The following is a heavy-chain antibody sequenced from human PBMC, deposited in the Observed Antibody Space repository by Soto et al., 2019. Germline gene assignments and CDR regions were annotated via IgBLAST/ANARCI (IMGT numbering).Heavy chain of an antibody. CDR3: ASARGDVEMAKY. CDR2: IIPILGIA. J-gene: IGHJ4*02. D-gene: IGHD2-15*01. V-gene: IGHV1-69*02. CDR1: GGTFSNYT. Sequence: QVQLVQSGAEVKKPGSSVKVSCKASGGTFSNYTISWVRQAPGQGLEWMGRIIPILGIANYAQKFQGRVTITADKSTSTAYMELSSLRSEDTAVYYCASARGDVEMAKYWGQGTLVTVSS.